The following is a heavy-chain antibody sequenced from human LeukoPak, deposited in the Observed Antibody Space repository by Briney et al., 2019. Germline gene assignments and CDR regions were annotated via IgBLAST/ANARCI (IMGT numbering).Heavy chain of an antibody. CDR3: ARGSAYCSSTSCTTDFDY. CDR2: ISSDGSST. V-gene: IGHV3-74*01. CDR1: GFSFSTYW. Sequence: GGSLRLSCAASGFSFSTYWMHWVRQAPGKGLVWVSRISSDGSSTTYADSVQGRFTISRDNAKNTLYLQMNSLRAEDTAVYYCARGSAYCSSTSCTTDFDYWGQGTLVTVSS. J-gene: IGHJ4*02. D-gene: IGHD2-2*01.